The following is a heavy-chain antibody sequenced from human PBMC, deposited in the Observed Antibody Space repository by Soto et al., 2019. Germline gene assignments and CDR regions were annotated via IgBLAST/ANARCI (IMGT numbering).Heavy chain of an antibody. D-gene: IGHD5-12*01. CDR2: MNPNSGNT. CDR1: GYTFTSYD. V-gene: IGHV1-8*01. J-gene: IGHJ6*03. CDR3: ARWATYYYYMDV. Sequence: ASVKVSCKASGYTFTSYDINWVRQATGQGLEWMGWMNPNSGNTGYAQKFQGRVTMTRNTSISTAYMELSSLRSEDTAVYYCARWATYYYYMDVWGKGTTVTVSS.